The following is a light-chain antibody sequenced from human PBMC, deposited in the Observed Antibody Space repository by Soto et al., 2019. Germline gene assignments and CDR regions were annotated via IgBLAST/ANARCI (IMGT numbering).Light chain of an antibody. Sequence: EGVTTQSPATLSVSPGERATLSCRASQNVGGDLAWYQQKPGQAPRLLIYRTSTRANGTPVRFSGSGSGTVFTLTISSLQSEDFAVYSCQEYNGRSSFGQGTKVEIK. CDR3: QEYNGRSS. CDR2: RTS. J-gene: IGKJ1*01. CDR1: QNVGGD. V-gene: IGKV3-15*01.